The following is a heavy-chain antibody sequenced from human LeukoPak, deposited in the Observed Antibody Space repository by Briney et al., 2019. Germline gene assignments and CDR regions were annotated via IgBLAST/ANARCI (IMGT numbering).Heavy chain of an antibody. V-gene: IGHV3-23*01. D-gene: IGHD2-15*01. CDR2: ISGSGGAI. J-gene: IGHJ3*02. CDR3: AKYGSSSRRDGFDI. CDR1: GFTFSSYA. Sequence: PGGSLRLSCAASGFTFSSYAMSWVRQAPGRGLEWVSAISGSGGAIYYADSVKGRFTISRDNSKNTLYLQMNSLRAEDTAVYYCAKYGSSSRRDGFDIWGQGTMVTVSS.